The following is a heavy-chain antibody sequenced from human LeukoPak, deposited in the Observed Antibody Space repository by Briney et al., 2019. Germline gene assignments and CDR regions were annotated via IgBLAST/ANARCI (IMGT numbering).Heavy chain of an antibody. V-gene: IGHV3-30*18. CDR3: AKDQDYGGTPDAFDI. J-gene: IGHJ3*02. D-gene: IGHD4-23*01. CDR1: GFTFSSYG. Sequence: SGGSLRLSCAASGFTFSSYGMHWVRQAPGKGLEWVAVISYDGSNKYYADSVKGRFTISRDNSKNTLYLQMNSLRAEDTAVYYCAKDQDYGGTPDAFDIWGQGTMVTVSS. CDR2: ISYDGSNK.